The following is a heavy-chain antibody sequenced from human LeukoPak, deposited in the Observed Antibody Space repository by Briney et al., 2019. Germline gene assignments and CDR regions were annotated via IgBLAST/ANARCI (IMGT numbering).Heavy chain of an antibody. J-gene: IGHJ4*02. D-gene: IGHD1-26*01. CDR1: GFTFSSYG. CDR2: ISYDGSNK. Sequence: GGSLRLSCAASGFTFSSYGMHWVRQAPGKGLEWVAVISYDGSNKYYADSVKGRFTISRDNSKNTLYLQMNSLRAEDTAVYYWAKEVGYYFDYWGQGTLVTVSS. CDR3: AKEVGYYFDY. V-gene: IGHV3-30*18.